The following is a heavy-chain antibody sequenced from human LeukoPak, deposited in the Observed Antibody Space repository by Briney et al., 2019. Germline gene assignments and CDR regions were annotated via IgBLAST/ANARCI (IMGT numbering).Heavy chain of an antibody. CDR2: MSYSGRT. D-gene: IGHD4-17*01. CDR3: ARSPQGTATTANWLDP. J-gene: IGHJ5*02. Sequence: SETLSLTCTVSGGSISISNYYWGWIRQPPGKGLEWIGSMSYSGRTYYNPSLKTRATVSLDTSKNQFSLNLISVTAADTAVYSWARSPQGTATTANWLDPWGQGTLVTVSS. V-gene: IGHV4-39*07. CDR1: GGSISISNYY.